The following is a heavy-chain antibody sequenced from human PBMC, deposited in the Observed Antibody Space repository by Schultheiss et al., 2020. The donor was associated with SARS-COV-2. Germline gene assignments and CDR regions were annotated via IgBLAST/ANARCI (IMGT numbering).Heavy chain of an antibody. D-gene: IGHD5-18*01. Sequence: GGSLRLSCAASGFTASSNYMSWVRQAPGKGLEWVSAISGSGGSTYYADSVKGRFTISRDNSKNTLYLQMNSLRAEDTAVYYCARAQDTAMAYDYWGQGTLVTVSS. J-gene: IGHJ4*02. V-gene: IGHV3-66*01. CDR3: ARAQDTAMAYDY. CDR2: ISGSGGST. CDR1: GFTASSNY.